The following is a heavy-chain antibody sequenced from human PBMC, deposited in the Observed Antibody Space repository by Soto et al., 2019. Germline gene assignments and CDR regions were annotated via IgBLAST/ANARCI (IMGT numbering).Heavy chain of an antibody. CDR2: IKQEGIEK. Sequence: AGGSLRLSCAASGFTFSRYWRSWVRQAPGKGREWVANIKQEGIEKYYVDCVKGRFTISRDNAKNSLYLQMNSLRAEYTALYYCARAPTRDGYNYSFDYWGQGTLVTVSS. CDR1: GFTFSRYW. V-gene: IGHV3-7*03. D-gene: IGHD5-12*01. J-gene: IGHJ4*02. CDR3: ARAPTRDGYNYSFDY.